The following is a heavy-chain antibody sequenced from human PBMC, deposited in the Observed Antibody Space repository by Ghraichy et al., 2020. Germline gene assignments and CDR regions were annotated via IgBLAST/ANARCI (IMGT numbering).Heavy chain of an antibody. Sequence: SETLSLTCAVYGGSFSGYYWSWIRQPPGKGLEWIGEINHSGSTNYNPSLKSRVTISVDTSKNQFSLKLSSVTAADTAVYYCARGSPVFFMRPAPLLDYWGQGTLVTVSS. V-gene: IGHV4-34*01. CDR1: GGSFSGYY. CDR3: ARGSPVFFMRPAPLLDY. J-gene: IGHJ4*02. CDR2: INHSGST. D-gene: IGHD3-16*01.